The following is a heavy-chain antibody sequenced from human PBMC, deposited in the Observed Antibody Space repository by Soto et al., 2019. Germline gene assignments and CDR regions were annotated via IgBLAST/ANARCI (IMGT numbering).Heavy chain of an antibody. CDR2: ISGSGGTT. V-gene: IGHV3-23*01. D-gene: IGHD3-22*01. J-gene: IGHJ4*02. CDR1: GFTFSRYT. Sequence: GGSLRLSCAASGFTFSRYTMGWVRQAPGKGLEWVSAISGSGGTTYYADSVKGRFTISRDNSRNTLYLQMNSLRAEDAAVYYCEKHGSYYDSPTESDYWGQGTLGTASS. CDR3: EKHGSYYDSPTESDY.